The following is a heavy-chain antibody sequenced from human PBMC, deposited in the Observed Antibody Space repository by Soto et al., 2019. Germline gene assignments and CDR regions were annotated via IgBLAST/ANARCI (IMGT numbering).Heavy chain of an antibody. CDR1: AYTFTSYD. CDR2: MNPNSGNT. CDR3: ARVGPGYCSGGSCTVYGMDV. J-gene: IGHJ6*02. Sequence: DSVKVSCNASAYTFTSYDSNWVRQATGQGLEWMGWMNPNSGNTGYAQKFQGRVTMTRNTSISTAYMELSSLRSEDTAVYYCARVGPGYCSGGSCTVYGMDVWGQGTTVTVSS. D-gene: IGHD2-15*01. V-gene: IGHV1-8*01.